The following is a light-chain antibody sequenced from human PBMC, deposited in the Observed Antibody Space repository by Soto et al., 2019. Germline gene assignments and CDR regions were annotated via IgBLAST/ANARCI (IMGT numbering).Light chain of an antibody. CDR2: DAS. CDR1: QSISTW. J-gene: IGKJ1*01. V-gene: IGKV1-5*01. Sequence: DIQMTQSPSTLSASVGDRVTITCWASQSISTWLAWYKQKPGKAPKLLIYDASSLESGVPSRLSGSGSGTEFTLTISSMKPDDFATYYCQQYNSYSTFGHGTKVDI. CDR3: QQYNSYST.